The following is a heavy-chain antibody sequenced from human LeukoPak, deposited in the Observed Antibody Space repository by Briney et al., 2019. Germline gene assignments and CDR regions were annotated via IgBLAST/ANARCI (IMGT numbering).Heavy chain of an antibody. J-gene: IGHJ4*02. V-gene: IGHV4-34*01. Sequence: NPSETLSLTCAVYGGSFSGYYWSWIRQPPGKGLEWIGEINHSGSTNYNPSLKSRVTISVDTSKNQFSLKLSSVTAADTAVYYCARGRYYSSGWYYWGQGTLVTVSS. CDR1: GGSFSGYY. CDR2: INHSGST. D-gene: IGHD6-19*01. CDR3: ARGRYYSSGWYY.